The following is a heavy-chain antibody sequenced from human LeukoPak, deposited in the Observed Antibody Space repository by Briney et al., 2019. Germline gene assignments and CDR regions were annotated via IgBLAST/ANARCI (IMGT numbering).Heavy chain of an antibody. Sequence: ASVKVSCKASGYTFTSYAMHWVRQAPGQRLEWMGWINAGNGNTKYSQKFQGRVTITRDTSASTAYMELSSLRSEDTAVYYCARVGPRHYYDSSGYYSDYWGQRTLVTVSS. CDR3: ARVGPRHYYDSSGYYSDY. CDR2: INAGNGNT. D-gene: IGHD3-22*01. J-gene: IGHJ4*02. CDR1: GYTFTSYA. V-gene: IGHV1-3*01.